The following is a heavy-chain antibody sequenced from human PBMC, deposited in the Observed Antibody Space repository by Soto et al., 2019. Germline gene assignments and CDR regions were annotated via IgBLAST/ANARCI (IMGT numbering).Heavy chain of an antibody. CDR2: ISGSGSST. J-gene: IGHJ4*02. V-gene: IGHV3-23*01. CDR3: AKGPSYGDYKIDYFEY. CDR1: GFTFSIYA. D-gene: IGHD4-17*01. Sequence: PGGSLRLSCAASGFTFSIYAMSWFRQAPGKGLEWVSGISGSGSSTYYADSVKGRFTISRDNSKNTLYLQMSSLRAEDTAVYYCAKGPSYGDYKIDYFEYWGQGTLVTVSS.